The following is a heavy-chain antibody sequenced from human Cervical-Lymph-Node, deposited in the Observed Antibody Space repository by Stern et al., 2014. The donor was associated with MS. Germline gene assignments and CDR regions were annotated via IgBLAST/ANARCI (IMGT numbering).Heavy chain of an antibody. CDR3: ARHDGWLPHY. CDR2: IYYSGTT. V-gene: IGHV4-39*01. J-gene: IGHJ4*02. CDR1: GGSISRSTYY. Sequence: QVQLQESGPGLVKPSETLSLTCSVSGGSISRSTYYWGWIRQPPGQGLEWIGSIYYSGTTYYNPSLKSRVTIDTSTTQFSLSLTPGTAADTAVYYCARHDGWLPHYWSQGTLVTVSS. D-gene: IGHD5-12*01.